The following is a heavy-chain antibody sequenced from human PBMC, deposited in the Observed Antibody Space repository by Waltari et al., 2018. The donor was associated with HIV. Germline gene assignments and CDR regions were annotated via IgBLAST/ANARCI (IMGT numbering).Heavy chain of an antibody. CDR3: ATLDYYDSSHPLYYFDY. V-gene: IGHV4-34*01. CDR2: INHSGST. CDR1: GGSFSGYY. J-gene: IGHJ4*02. Sequence: QVQLQQWGAGLLKPSETLSLTCAVYGGSFSGYYWRWIRQPPGKGLEWIGEINHSGSTNYNPSLKSRVTISVDTSKNQFSLKLSSVTAADTAVYYCATLDYYDSSHPLYYFDYWGQGTLVTVSS. D-gene: IGHD3-22*01.